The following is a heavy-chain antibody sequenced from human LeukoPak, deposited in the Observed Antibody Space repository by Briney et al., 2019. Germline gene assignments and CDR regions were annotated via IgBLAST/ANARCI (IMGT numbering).Heavy chain of an antibody. V-gene: IGHV3-7*01. D-gene: IGHD6-19*01. CDR2: IKQDASEK. Sequence: GGSLRLSCAASGFTFSRYWMSWVRQTPEKGLEWVANIKQDASEKYYVDSVKGRFTISRDNAKNSLYLQMHSLRAEDTAVYYCARDLLAVAAMGVALDYWGQGTLVTVSS. CDR1: GFTFSRYW. CDR3: ARDLLAVAAMGVALDY. J-gene: IGHJ4*02.